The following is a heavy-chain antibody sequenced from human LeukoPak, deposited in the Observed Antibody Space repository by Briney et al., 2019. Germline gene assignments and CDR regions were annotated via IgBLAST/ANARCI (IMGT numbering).Heavy chain of an antibody. Sequence: PSETLSLTCAVYGGSFSGYYWSWIRQPPGKGLEWIWEINHSGSTNYNPSLKSRVTISVDTSKNQFSLKLSSVTAADTAVYYCARGRSSLRRAAFDIWGQGTMVTVSS. CDR2: INHSGST. J-gene: IGHJ3*02. V-gene: IGHV4-34*01. CDR1: GGSFSGYY. D-gene: IGHD5-12*01. CDR3: ARGRSSLRRAAFDI.